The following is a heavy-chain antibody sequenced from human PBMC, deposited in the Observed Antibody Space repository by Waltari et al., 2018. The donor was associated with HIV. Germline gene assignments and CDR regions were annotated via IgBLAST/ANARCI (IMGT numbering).Heavy chain of an antibody. J-gene: IGHJ3*02. Sequence: QVHLVESGGDLVKPGGSLRLSCVASGFTFRAYSMTWISQAPGKRLEGVSYIAVSSDYTNYGDSVKGRFTMSRDDAKKSLFLQMNSLRPEDTAVYYCARVARGLRQGSFDIWGHGTMVTVSS. CDR1: GFTFRAYS. V-gene: IGHV3-11*05. CDR3: ARVARGLRQGSFDI. D-gene: IGHD4-17*01. CDR2: IAVSSDYT.